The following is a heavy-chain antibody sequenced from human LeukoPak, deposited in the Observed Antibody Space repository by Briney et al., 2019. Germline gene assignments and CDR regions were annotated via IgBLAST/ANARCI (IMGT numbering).Heavy chain of an antibody. D-gene: IGHD3-16*01. CDR2: IWYNGKNQ. V-gene: IGHV3-33*01. Sequence: GGSLRLSCTASGFTFSNYGMHWVRQAQGKGLEWVAFIWYNGKNQYYTDSVKGRFTISRDNSKNTVYLQMNSLRAEDTAVYYCARGGGGVAATLDYWGQETLVTASP. J-gene: IGHJ4*02. CDR1: GFTFSNYG. CDR3: ARGGGGVAATLDY.